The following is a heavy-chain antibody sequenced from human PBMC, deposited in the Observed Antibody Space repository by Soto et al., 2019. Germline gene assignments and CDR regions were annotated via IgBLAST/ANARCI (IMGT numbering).Heavy chain of an antibody. CDR3: AKASSRDGYNLIL. J-gene: IGHJ4*02. CDR2: ISGSGGST. Sequence: GGSLRLSCAASGFAFIGCAMSLVRQAPGKGLEWVSAISGSGGSTYYADSVKGRFTISRDNSKNTLYLQMNSLRAEDTAVYYCAKASSRDGYNLILWGQGTLVTVSS. CDR1: GFAFIGCA. D-gene: IGHD5-12*01. V-gene: IGHV3-23*01.